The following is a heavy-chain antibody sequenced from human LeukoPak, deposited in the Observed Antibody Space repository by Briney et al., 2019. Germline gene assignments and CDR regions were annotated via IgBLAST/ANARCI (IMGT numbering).Heavy chain of an antibody. CDR2: ISGSGGST. Sequence: GGSLRLSCAASGFTFRSYAMSWVRQAPGKGLEWVSAISGSGGSTYYADPVKGRFTISRDNSKNTLYLQMNSLRAEDTAVYYCAKGYDSSGYPPFDYWGQGTLVTVSS. V-gene: IGHV3-23*01. CDR3: AKGYDSSGYPPFDY. J-gene: IGHJ4*02. D-gene: IGHD3-22*01. CDR1: GFTFRSYA.